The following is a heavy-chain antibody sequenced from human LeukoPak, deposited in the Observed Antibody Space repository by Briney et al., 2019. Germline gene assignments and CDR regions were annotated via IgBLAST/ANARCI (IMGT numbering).Heavy chain of an antibody. CDR2: IYYSGST. Sequence: PSETLSLTCTVSGGSISSYYWSWIRQPPGKGLEWIGYIYYSGSTNYNPSLKSRVTISVDTSKNQFSLNLSSVTAADTAVYYCAREYCSSTACYYYFDDWGQGALVTVSS. J-gene: IGHJ4*02. CDR3: AREYCSSTACYYYFDD. D-gene: IGHD2-2*01. CDR1: GGSISSYY. V-gene: IGHV4-59*01.